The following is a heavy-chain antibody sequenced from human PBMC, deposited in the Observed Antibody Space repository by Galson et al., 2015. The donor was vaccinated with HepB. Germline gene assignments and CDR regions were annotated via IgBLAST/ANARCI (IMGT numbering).Heavy chain of an antibody. CDR3: TSGLPPYYFDY. CDR2: IRSKANSYAT. J-gene: IGHJ4*02. D-gene: IGHD1-14*01. Sequence: SLRLSCAASGFTFSGSAMHWVRQASGKGLEWVGRIRSKANSYATAYAASVKGRFTISRDDSKNTAYLQMNSLKTEDTAVYYCTSGLPPYYFDYWGQGTLVTVSS. V-gene: IGHV3-73*01. CDR1: GFTFSGSA.